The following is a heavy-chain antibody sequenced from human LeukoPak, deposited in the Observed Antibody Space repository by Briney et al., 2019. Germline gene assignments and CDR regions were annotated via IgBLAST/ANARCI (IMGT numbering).Heavy chain of an antibody. CDR1: GFTISTYG. J-gene: IGHJ5*01. CDR2: LSHDGGVT. D-gene: IGHD6-19*01. CDR3: AKDWGSSGWYNWFDS. V-gene: IGHV3-30*18. Sequence: GGSLRLSCAASGFTISTYGMHWVRQAPGKGLEWLTMLSHDGGVTYYLDSVKGRFTISRDNSKNTPYLQMNGLNAADTAVYYCAKDWGSSGWYNWFDSWGQGTQVTVSS.